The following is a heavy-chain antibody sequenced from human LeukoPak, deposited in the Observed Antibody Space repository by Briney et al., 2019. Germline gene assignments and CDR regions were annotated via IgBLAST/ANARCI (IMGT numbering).Heavy chain of an antibody. CDR3: ARGQIDGDYYYVWGSYTPNWFDI. CDR2: IYDSGIT. V-gene: IGHV4-39*01. CDR1: GASIIISSYY. J-gene: IGHJ5*02. Sequence: SQTLSLPCTVSGASIIISSYYWGWLRQPPWKGLEWIGSIYDSGITYYHPSLKSRVTISVDTSKNQFSMKLSSVTAADTAVYYCARGQIDGDYYYVWGSYTPNWFDIWGQGTMVTVSS. D-gene: IGHD3-16*01.